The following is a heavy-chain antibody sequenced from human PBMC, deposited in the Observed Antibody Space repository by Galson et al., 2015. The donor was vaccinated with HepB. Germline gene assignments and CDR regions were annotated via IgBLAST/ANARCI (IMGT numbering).Heavy chain of an antibody. V-gene: IGHV3-30*04. CDR3: ARDLTLAAAGWGNWFDP. CDR2: ISYDGSNK. J-gene: IGHJ5*02. D-gene: IGHD6-13*01. CDR1: GFTFSSYA. Sequence: SLRLSCAASGFTFSSYAMHWVRQAPGKGLEWVAVISYDGSNKYYADSVKGRFTISRDNSKNTLYLQMNSLRAEDTAVYYCARDLTLAAAGWGNWFDPWGQGTLVTVSS.